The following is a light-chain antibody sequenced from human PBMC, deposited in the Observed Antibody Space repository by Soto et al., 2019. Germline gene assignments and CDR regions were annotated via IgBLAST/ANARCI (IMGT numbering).Light chain of an antibody. Sequence: DIYLTQSPSSVSASVGDSVTITCRASQDISSWLAWYQQRPGKAPKLLIYTAFLLESGVPSRFSGSGFGTDFTLTVSSLQPEDVATYYCQQSNTLVTFGGGTKVEI. CDR1: QDISSW. V-gene: IGKV1D-12*01. CDR3: QQSNTLVT. J-gene: IGKJ4*01. CDR2: TAF.